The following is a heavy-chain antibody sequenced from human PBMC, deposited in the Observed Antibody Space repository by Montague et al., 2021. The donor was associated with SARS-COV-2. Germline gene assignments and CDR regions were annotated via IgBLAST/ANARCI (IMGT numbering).Heavy chain of an antibody. CDR3: ARQENSSGWFKPDAFDI. J-gene: IGHJ3*02. Sequence: SETLSLTCTVSGGSISSSSSYWGWIRQPPGKGLEWIGSIYYSGSTYYNPSLKSRVTISVDASKNQFSLKLSSVTAADTAVYYCARQENSSGWFKPDAFDIWGQGTTVTVSS. V-gene: IGHV4-39*01. D-gene: IGHD6-19*01. CDR2: IYYSGST. CDR1: GGSISSSSSY.